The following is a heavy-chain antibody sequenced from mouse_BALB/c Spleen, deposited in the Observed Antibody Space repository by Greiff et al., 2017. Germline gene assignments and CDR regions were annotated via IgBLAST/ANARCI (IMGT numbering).Heavy chain of an antibody. CDR1: GFDFSRYW. J-gene: IGHJ4*01. D-gene: IGHD2-2*01. V-gene: IGHV4-1*02. CDR3: ARWLRYYYAMDY. CDR2: INPDSSTI. Sequence: EVKLQESGGGLVQPGGSLKLSCAASGFDFSRYWMSWVRQAPGKGLEWIGEINPDSSTINYTPSLKDKFIISRDNAKNTLYLQMSKVRSEDTALYYCARWLRYYYAMDYWGQGTSVTVSS.